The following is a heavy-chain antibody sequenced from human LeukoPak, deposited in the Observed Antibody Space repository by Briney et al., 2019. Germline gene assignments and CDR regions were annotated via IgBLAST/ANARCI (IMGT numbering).Heavy chain of an antibody. Sequence: GRSLRLSCAASGFTFSSYAMHWVGQAAGKGLEWVAVISYDGSNKYYADSVKGRFTISRDNSKNALYLQMNSLRAEDTAVYYCARDSRIGGGMDVWGQGTTVTVSS. CDR2: ISYDGSNK. D-gene: IGHD2-15*01. CDR1: GFTFSSYA. J-gene: IGHJ6*02. CDR3: ARDSRIGGGMDV. V-gene: IGHV3-30-3*01.